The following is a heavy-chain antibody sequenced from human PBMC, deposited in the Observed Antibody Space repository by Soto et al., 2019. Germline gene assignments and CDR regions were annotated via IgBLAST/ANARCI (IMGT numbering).Heavy chain of an antibody. CDR3: ATNFGATTGSLDY. Sequence: VSVKVSCKVSGYTLTELSMHWVRQAPGKGLEWMGGFDPEDGETIYAQKFQGRVTMTEDTSTDTAYMELSSLRSEDTAVYYCATNFGATTGSLDYWGQGTLVTVSS. J-gene: IGHJ4*02. CDR2: FDPEDGET. D-gene: IGHD1-26*01. CDR1: GYTLTELS. V-gene: IGHV1-24*01.